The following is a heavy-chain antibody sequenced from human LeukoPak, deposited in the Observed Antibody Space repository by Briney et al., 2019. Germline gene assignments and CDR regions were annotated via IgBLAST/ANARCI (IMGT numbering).Heavy chain of an antibody. CDR1: GFNFSTYG. J-gene: IGHJ4*02. CDR2: ISYDGTNK. D-gene: IGHD1-26*01. V-gene: IGHV3-30*03. Sequence: GGSLRLSCSASGFNFSTYGMHWVRQAPGKGLEWVALISYDGTNKYYADSVRGRFTISRDDSKNTLYLQMNSLRADDTAVYYCARSFGGSYAYFDYWGQGTLVTVSS. CDR3: ARSFGGSYAYFDY.